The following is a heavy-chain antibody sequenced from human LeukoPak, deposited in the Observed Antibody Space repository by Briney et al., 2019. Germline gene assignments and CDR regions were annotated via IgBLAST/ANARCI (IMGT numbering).Heavy chain of an antibody. D-gene: IGHD1-26*01. CDR2: IYTTGAT. J-gene: IGHJ4*02. Sequence: SETLSLTCTVSGGSIRSYFWGCVRQPAGKGLEWIGRIYTTGATFYNPSLKTRLTMSIDTSKNQFSLRLTSVVAADTDVYYFARQGYTGSYYFLDYWSQGTLVTVSS. CDR1: GGSIRSYF. CDR3: ARQGYTGSYYFLDY. V-gene: IGHV4-4*07.